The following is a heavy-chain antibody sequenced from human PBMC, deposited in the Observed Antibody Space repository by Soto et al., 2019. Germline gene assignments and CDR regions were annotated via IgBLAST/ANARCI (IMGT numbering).Heavy chain of an antibody. J-gene: IGHJ4*01. CDR1: GGSISSSNW. V-gene: IGHV4-4*02. CDR3: ARDSGYGSGNSVNHYLDC. Sequence: SETLSLTCAVSGGSISSSNWWSWVRQPPGKGLEWIGEIYHSGSPNYNPSLKSRVTISVDKSKNQFSLKLSSVTAADTAVYYCARDSGYGSGNSVNHYLDCWGRGTLVTVSS. D-gene: IGHD3-10*01. CDR2: IYHSGSP.